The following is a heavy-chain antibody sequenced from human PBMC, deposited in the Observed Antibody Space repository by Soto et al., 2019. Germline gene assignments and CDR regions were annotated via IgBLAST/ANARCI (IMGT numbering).Heavy chain of an antibody. Sequence: QVQLVESGGGVVQPGRSLRLSCVVSGFTFSSYAMNWVRQAPGKGLEWVALISYDGSNKYYADSVKGRFTISRDSSKNTLYLQMHRLRAADTAVYYCGRCSSTSCHLGSDYWGQGTLVAVSS. CDR1: GFTFSSYA. D-gene: IGHD2-2*01. V-gene: IGHV3-30-3*01. CDR3: GRCSSTSCHLGSDY. J-gene: IGHJ4*02. CDR2: ISYDGSNK.